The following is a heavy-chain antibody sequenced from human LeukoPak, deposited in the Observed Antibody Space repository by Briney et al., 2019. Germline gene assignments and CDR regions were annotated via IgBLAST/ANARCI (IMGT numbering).Heavy chain of an antibody. V-gene: IGHV3-11*01. J-gene: IGHJ4*02. CDR3: AREGRGYYGDFDY. Sequence: PRGSLRLSCAASGFIFSDHDMDWIRQAPGKGLEWISYISRSGTTKYYADSVKGRFPISRDNADNSLYLQLNSLRAEDTAVYYCAREGRGYYGDFDYWGQGTLVTVSS. D-gene: IGHD3-22*01. CDR2: ISRSGTTK. CDR1: GFIFSDHD.